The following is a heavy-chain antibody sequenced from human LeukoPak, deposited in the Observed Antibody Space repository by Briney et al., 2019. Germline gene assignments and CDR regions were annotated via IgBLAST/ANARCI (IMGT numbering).Heavy chain of an antibody. CDR3: ASTRIMITFGGVTFDY. V-gene: IGHV3-7*03. CDR1: GFTFSSYW. J-gene: IGHJ4*02. Sequence: GGSLRLSCAASGFTFSSYWMSWVRQAPGKGLEWVANIKQDGSEKYYVDSVKGRFTISRDNAKNSLYLQMNSLRAEDTAVYYCASTRIMITFGGVTFDYWGQGTLVTVSS. CDR2: IKQDGSEK. D-gene: IGHD3-16*01.